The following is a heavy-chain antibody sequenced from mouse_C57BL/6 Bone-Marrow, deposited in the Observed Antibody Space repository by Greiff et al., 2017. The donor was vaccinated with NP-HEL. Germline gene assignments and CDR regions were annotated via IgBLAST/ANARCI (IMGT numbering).Heavy chain of an antibody. D-gene: IGHD1-1*01. CDR3: ARHGHYYCRSYERYAMDY. Sequence: VQVVESGPGLVEPSQSLSITCTVSGFSLTSYGVHWVRQPPGKGLEWLGVIWSDGSTTYNSALKSRLNISKNNSKNHVFLKMNSIQTNDRDMYYCARHGHYYCRSYERYAMDYWGQGTSVTVSS. CDR1: GFSLTSYG. V-gene: IGHV2-6-1*01. J-gene: IGHJ4*01. CDR2: IWSDGST.